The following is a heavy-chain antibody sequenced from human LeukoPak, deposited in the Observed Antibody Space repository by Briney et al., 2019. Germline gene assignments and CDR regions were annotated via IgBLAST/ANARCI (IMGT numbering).Heavy chain of an antibody. J-gene: IGHJ4*02. CDR2: ISYDGSSK. CDR3: AKDGAGLRYFDWLLNY. CDR1: GFTFSSYG. V-gene: IGHV3-30*18. Sequence: GRSLRLSCAASGFTFSSYGMHWVRQAPGKGLEWVSVISYDGSSKYYADSVKGRFTISRDNSKNTLYLQMNSLRAEDTAVYYCAKDGAGLRYFDWLLNYWGQGTLVTVSS. D-gene: IGHD3-9*01.